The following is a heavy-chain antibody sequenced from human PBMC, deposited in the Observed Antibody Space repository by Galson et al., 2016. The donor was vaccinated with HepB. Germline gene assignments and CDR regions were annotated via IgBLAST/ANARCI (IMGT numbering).Heavy chain of an antibody. CDR1: GFAVSSNY. J-gene: IGHJ4*02. V-gene: IGHV3-53*01. CDR2: IYSGGNT. D-gene: IGHD1-7*01. Sequence: SLRLSCAASGFAVSSNYMSWVRQAPGKGLEWVSVIYSGGNTFYTDSVKGRFTISRDNSKNTLYLQMNSLRVEDTAVYYCVRSFIFNWNYDYYLDYWGQGTLVTVSS. CDR3: VRSFIFNWNYDYYLDY.